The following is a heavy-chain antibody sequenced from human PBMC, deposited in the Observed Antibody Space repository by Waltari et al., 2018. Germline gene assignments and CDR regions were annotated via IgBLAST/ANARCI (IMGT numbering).Heavy chain of an antibody. CDR2: IYHSGST. D-gene: IGHD3-3*01. CDR1: GYSISSGYY. CDR3: ARQGFLEWLLSY. J-gene: IGHJ4*02. V-gene: IGHV4-38-2*01. Sequence: QVQLQESGPGLVKPSETLSLTCAVSGYSISSGYYWGWIRQPPGKGLEWIGSIYHSGSTYYNPSLKSRATISVDTSKNQFSLKLSSVTAADTAVYYCARQGFLEWLLSYWGQGTLVTVSS.